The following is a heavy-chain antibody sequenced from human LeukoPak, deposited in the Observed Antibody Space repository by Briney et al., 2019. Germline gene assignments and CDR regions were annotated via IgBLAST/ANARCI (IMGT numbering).Heavy chain of an antibody. V-gene: IGHV5-51*01. CDR2: IYPGDSDT. CDR3: ARPNITSYYDSRGYDAFDV. Sequence: PGESLKISCKGSGYRFSTYWIAWVRQMPGKGLEWMGIIYPGDSDTRYSPSFQGQVTISADKSVNTAYLQWSSLKASYTAMYYCARPNITSYYDSRGYDAFDVWGQGTMVTVYS. D-gene: IGHD3-22*01. J-gene: IGHJ3*01. CDR1: GYRFSTYW.